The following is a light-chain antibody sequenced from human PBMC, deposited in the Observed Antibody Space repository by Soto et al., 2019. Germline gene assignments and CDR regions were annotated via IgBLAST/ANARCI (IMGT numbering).Light chain of an antibody. CDR3: CSHAGGDTYV. V-gene: IGLV2-11*01. CDR1: SSDVVGYDY. Sequence: QSVLTQPRSVSGSPGQSVTISCTGTSSDVVGYDYVSWYQQHPGKAPKLMIYDVDKRPSGVPDRFSGSKSGNTASLTISGLQAEDEADYHCCSHAGGDTYVFGPGTKVTVL. J-gene: IGLJ1*01. CDR2: DVD.